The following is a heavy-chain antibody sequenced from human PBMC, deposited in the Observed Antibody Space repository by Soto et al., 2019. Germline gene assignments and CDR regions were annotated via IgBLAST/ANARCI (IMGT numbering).Heavy chain of an antibody. J-gene: IGHJ4*02. CDR2: IYFSGSA. D-gene: IGHD5-12*01. CDR1: GGSITSYY. CDR3: ARRYSGYGDY. Sequence: QVQLQESGPGLVKPSETLSLTCTVSGGSITSYYWSWIRQPPGKGLEWIGYIYFSGSANYNPSLKSRVTRSVDTSKNQLSLKLSSVTAADTAVYYCARRYSGYGDYWGQGTLVTVSS. V-gene: IGHV4-59*08.